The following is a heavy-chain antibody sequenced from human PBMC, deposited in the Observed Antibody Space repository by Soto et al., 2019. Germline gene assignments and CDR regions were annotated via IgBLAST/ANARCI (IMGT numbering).Heavy chain of an antibody. CDR1: GYSFTSYW. V-gene: IGHV5-51*01. Sequence: PWESQKISCKCSGYSFTSYWIGWVRQMPGKGQEWMGIIYPGDSDTRYSPSFQGQVTISADKSISTAYLQWSSLKASDTAMYYCARQFVVVPAAMWANSYYYGMDVWGQGTTVTVSS. CDR3: ARQFVVVPAAMWANSYYYGMDV. D-gene: IGHD2-2*01. CDR2: IYPGDSDT. J-gene: IGHJ6*02.